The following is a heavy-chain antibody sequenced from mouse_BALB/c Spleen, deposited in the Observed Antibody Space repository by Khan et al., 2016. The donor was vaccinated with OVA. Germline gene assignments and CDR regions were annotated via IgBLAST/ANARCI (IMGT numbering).Heavy chain of an antibody. Sequence: QVQLQQSGPELVKPGASVKMSCKASGYTFTNYLILWVKQRPGQGLEWIGYINPYTGYTEYNQNFKDKATLTSDKSSSTAYMQLSSLTSEDSAVYYCERSGIYEEFAYWGQGTLVTVSA. CDR3: ERSGIYEEFAY. CDR1: GYTFTNYL. J-gene: IGHJ3*01. D-gene: IGHD1-3*01. V-gene: IGHV1-4*01. CDR2: INPYTGYT.